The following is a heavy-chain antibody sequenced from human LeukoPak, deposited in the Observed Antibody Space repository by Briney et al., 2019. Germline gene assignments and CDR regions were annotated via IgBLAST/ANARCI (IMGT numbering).Heavy chain of an antibody. CDR1: GGPISSYY. CDR3: ARSGRFGDPTLDY. CDR2: IYTSGST. V-gene: IGHV4-4*07. Sequence: ASETLSLTCTVSGGPISSYYWSWIRQPAGKGLEWIGRIYTSGSTNYNPSLKGRVTMSVDTPKNQFSLKLSSVTAADTAVYYCARSGRFGDPTLDYWGQGTLVTVSS. J-gene: IGHJ4*02. D-gene: IGHD3-10*01.